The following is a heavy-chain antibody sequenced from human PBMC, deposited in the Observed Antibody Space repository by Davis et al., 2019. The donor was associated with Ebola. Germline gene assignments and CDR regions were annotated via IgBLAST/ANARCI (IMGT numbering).Heavy chain of an antibody. Sequence: VLVPVSRMAPGYISRNPAIRRARQAPRQGLEGLGWLSAYTGNTNYAQILQGRVTMTTDTSTGTAYMELRSLRSDDTAVYFCARTSIVGTTTTASDIWGQGTKVTGSS. CDR3: ARTSIVGTTTTASDI. CDR2: LSAYTGNT. J-gene: IGHJ3*02. CDR1: GYISRNPA. D-gene: IGHD1-26*01. V-gene: IGHV1-18*04.